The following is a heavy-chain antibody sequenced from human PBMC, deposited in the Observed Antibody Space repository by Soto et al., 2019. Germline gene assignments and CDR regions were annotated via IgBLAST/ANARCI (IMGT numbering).Heavy chain of an antibody. Sequence: EVQLVESGGGLVQPGGSLRLSCAASGFTLTTYWMSWVRQAPGKALEWVANRKQDGSEKYYVDSVKGRFTISRDNAKNSLYLQMNSLRAEDTALYYCARVYPGSGWPYHYYGMDVWGQGTTVTVSS. CDR2: RKQDGSEK. D-gene: IGHD6-19*01. CDR3: ARVYPGSGWPYHYYGMDV. J-gene: IGHJ6*02. CDR1: GFTLTTYW. V-gene: IGHV3-7*01.